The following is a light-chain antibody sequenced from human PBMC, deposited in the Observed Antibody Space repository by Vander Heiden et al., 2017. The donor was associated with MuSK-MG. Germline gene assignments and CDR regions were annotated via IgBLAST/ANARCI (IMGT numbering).Light chain of an antibody. CDR1: STNIGRSS. CDR2: ENE. J-gene: IGLJ2*01. Sequence: QSVLSQPPSASGTPGARVTISCSGSSTNIGRSSLYLYQPLPDTAHKLLMQENERLPSGVPGRFSGSKSVTSASLAIRGLRCEDEADYYWAVGDDSMRGVFGGGTKLTVL. CDR3: AVGDDSMRGV. V-gene: IGLV1-47*01.